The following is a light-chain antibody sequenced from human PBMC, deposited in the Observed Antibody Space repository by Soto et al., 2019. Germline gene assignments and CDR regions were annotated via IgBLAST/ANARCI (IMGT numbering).Light chain of an antibody. V-gene: IGLV2-23*01. CDR3: CSYAGSSTLV. Sequence: QSALTQPASVSGSPGQSITISCTGTSSDVGSYNLVSWYQQHPGKAPKLMIYEGSKRPSGVSNRFSGSKSGDTASLTISVLQDEDEADYYCCSYAGSSTLVFGGGTNLTVL. CDR1: SSDVGSYNL. J-gene: IGLJ2*01. CDR2: EGS.